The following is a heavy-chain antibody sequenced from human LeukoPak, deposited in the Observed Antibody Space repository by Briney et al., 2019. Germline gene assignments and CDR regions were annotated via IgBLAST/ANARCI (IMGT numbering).Heavy chain of an antibody. D-gene: IGHD3-3*01. CDR2: INPNSGGT. CDR1: GYTFTGYY. V-gene: IGHV1-2*02. J-gene: IGHJ6*03. CDR3: ARSYDFWSGYYSYYYYYYMDV. Sequence: GASVKVSCKASGYTFTGYYMHWVRQAPGQGLEWMGWINPNSGGTNYAQKLQGRVTMTTDTSTSTAYMELRSLRSDDTAVYYCARSYDFWSGYYSYYYYYYMDVWGKGTTVTVSS.